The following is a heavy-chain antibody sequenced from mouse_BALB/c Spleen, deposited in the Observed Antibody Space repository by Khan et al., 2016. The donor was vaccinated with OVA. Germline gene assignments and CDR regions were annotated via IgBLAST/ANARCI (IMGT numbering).Heavy chain of an antibody. CDR3: AKNDRYDVYFDY. D-gene: IGHD2-14*01. CDR2: IYPFNDDT. Sequence: VQLQQSGPELVKPGASVKMSCEASGYTFTSYVIHWVKQKPGQGLEWIGYIYPFNDDTKYNEKFKGKATLTSDTSSRTAYMALRSLTSGDSAVDYCAKNDRYDVYFDYWGQGTTLTVSS. CDR1: GYTFTSYV. V-gene: IGHV1S136*01. J-gene: IGHJ2*01.